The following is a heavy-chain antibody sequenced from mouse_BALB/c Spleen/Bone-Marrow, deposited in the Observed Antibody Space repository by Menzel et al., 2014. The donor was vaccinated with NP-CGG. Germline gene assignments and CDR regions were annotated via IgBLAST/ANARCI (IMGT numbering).Heavy chain of an antibody. D-gene: IGHD4-1*01. J-gene: IGHJ2*01. CDR2: IWAGGST. CDR1: GFSLTSYG. V-gene: IGHV2-9*02. CDR3: ARDQTGSGFDY. Sequence: QVQLQQSGPGLVAPSQSLSITCTVSGFSLTSYGVHWVRQPPGKGLEWLGVIWAGGSTNCNSALMSRLSISKDNSKSQVFLKMNSLQTDDTAMYYCARDQTGSGFDYWGQGTTLTVSS.